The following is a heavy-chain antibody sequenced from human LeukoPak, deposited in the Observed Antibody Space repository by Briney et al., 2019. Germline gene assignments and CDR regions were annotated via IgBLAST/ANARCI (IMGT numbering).Heavy chain of an antibody. CDR1: GYTFSSYA. CDR3: ARDQGVVPTRGDY. CDR2: ISAYNGNV. Sequence: GSVTVSCKASGYTFSSYAISWVRQAPGQGLEGMGWISAYNGNVKYAQKLQGRLTMTTDTSTDTVYTELRGLTFDDTAIYYCARDQGVVPTRGDYWGQGTLVTVSS. J-gene: IGHJ4*02. V-gene: IGHV1-18*01. D-gene: IGHD5-12*01.